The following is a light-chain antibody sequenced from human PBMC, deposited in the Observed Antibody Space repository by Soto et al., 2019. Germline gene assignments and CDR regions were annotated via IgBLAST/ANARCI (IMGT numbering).Light chain of an antibody. J-gene: IGKJ4*01. CDR3: QQYDERPPTLS. CDR2: AAS. V-gene: IGKV3-15*01. CDR1: QSVSTN. Sequence: EIVMTQSPATLSVSPGERATLSGRASQSVSTNLACYQQKPGQAPKLLIYAASVRATGIPARFSGSGSGTEFTLTISSLQSEDFAVYYCQQYDERPPTLSFGGGTKVEIK.